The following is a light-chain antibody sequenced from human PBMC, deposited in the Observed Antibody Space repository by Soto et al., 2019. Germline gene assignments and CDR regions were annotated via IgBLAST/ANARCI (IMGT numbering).Light chain of an antibody. CDR2: DVT. CDR3: LSYTRSSTFWV. CDR1: SSDIGAYNY. Sequence: QSALTQPASVSGSPGQSITISCAGSSSDIGAYNYVSWYQHHPGKAPKLMIYDVTNRPSGVSDRFSGSKSGNTASLTISGLQAEDEADYYCLSYTRSSTFWVFGGGTKLTVL. J-gene: IGLJ3*02. V-gene: IGLV2-14*03.